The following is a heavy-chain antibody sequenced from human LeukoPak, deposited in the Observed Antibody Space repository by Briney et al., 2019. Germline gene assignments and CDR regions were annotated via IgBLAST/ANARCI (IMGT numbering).Heavy chain of an antibody. D-gene: IGHD2-2*01. V-gene: IGHV4-34*01. CDR2: INHSGST. Sequence: SETLSLTCAVYGGSFSGYYWSWIRQPPGKGLEWIGEINHSGSTNYNPSLKSRVTISVDTSKNQFSLKLSSVTAADTAVYYCARDPVVPAAMEPGPEYFQHWGQGTLVTVSS. CDR1: GGSFSGYY. CDR3: ARDPVVPAAMEPGPEYFQH. J-gene: IGHJ1*01.